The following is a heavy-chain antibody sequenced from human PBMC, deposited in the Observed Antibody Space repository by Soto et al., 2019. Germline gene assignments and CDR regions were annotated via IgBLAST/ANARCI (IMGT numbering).Heavy chain of an antibody. CDR3: ARDGGAGYGMDV. V-gene: IGHV3-33*01. CDR2: IWYDGSNK. Sequence: QVQLVESGGGVVQPGRSLRLSCAASGFTFSSYGMHWVRQAPGKGLEWVAVIWYDGSNKYYADSVKGRFTISRDNSKNTRYLQMNSLRAEDTAVYYCARDGGAGYGMDVWGQGTTVTVSS. D-gene: IGHD6-19*01. J-gene: IGHJ6*02. CDR1: GFTFSSYG.